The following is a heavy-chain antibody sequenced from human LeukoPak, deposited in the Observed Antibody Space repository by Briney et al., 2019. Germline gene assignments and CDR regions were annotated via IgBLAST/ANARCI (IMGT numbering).Heavy chain of an antibody. Sequence: GGSLRLSCAASGFTFSSYGMQWVRQAPGKGVEWVAFIRYDGSNKYYADSVKGGITIARENSKNTLYLQMNSLRAEDTAVYYCAKDYSSGWNLDYWGQGTLVTVSS. D-gene: IGHD6-19*01. V-gene: IGHV3-30*02. CDR1: GFTFSSYG. CDR2: IRYDGSNK. J-gene: IGHJ4*02. CDR3: AKDYSSGWNLDY.